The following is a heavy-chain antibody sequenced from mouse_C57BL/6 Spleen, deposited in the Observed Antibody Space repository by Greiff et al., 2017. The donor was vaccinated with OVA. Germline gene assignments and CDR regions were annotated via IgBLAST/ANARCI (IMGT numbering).Heavy chain of an antibody. J-gene: IGHJ2*01. D-gene: IGHD1-1*01. CDR2: INPNNGGT. CDR1: GYTFTDYY. V-gene: IGHV1-26*01. Sequence: VQLQQSGPELVKPGASVKISCKASGYTFTDYYMNWVKQSHGKSLEWIGDINPNNGGTSYNQKFKGKATLTVDKSSSTAYMELRSLTSEDSAVYYCARYYYGSTTLGYWGQGTTLTVSS. CDR3: ARYYYGSTTLGY.